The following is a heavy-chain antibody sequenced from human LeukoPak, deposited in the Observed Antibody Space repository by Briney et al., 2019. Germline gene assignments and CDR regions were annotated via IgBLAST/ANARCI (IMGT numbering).Heavy chain of an antibody. J-gene: IGHJ4*02. Sequence: GGSLRLSCAVSAFTFSDNYMTWVRQAPGKGLESVSYISPSGTDISYADSVKGRFTISRDNAKNSLYLQMNSLRAEDTAVYYCSRDPRNLDYWGQGTLVTVSS. CDR3: SRDPRNLDY. CDR2: ISPSGTDI. V-gene: IGHV3-11*01. CDR1: AFTFSDNY. D-gene: IGHD1-14*01.